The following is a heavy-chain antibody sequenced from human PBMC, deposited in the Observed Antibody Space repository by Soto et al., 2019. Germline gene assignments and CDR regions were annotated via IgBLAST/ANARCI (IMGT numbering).Heavy chain of an antibody. CDR1: GFTFSNSG. CDR2: ISSSSSTI. CDR3: ARDRGGAGATDY. J-gene: IGHJ4*02. Sequence: EVQLVESGGGLVQPGGSLRHSCAASGFTFSNSGMNWVRQAPGKGLEWVSYISSSSSTIRYADSVKGRFTISRDNAKNSLFLQMNSLRDEDTAVYYCARDRGGAGATDYWGQGTLVTVSS. V-gene: IGHV3-48*02. D-gene: IGHD1-26*01.